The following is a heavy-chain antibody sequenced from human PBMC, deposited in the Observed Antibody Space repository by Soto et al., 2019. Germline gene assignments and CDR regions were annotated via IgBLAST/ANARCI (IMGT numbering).Heavy chain of an antibody. CDR2: ISGFNDET. Sequence: ASAMVSCTASGYTFTSYGISWVRQAPGQGLEWMGWISGFNDETNHAQKLQGRVTMTKDTSTSTAYMELRSLKADDTAVYYCARSGSYYPARNWFGPWGQGTLVTVSS. V-gene: IGHV1-18*01. D-gene: IGHD3-10*01. CDR1: GYTFTSYG. CDR3: ARSGSYYPARNWFGP. J-gene: IGHJ5*02.